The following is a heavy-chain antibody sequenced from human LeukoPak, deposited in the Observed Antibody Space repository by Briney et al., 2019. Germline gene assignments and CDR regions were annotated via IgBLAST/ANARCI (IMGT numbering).Heavy chain of an antibody. V-gene: IGHV4-34*01. Sequence: PSETLSLTCAVYGGSFSGYYWSWIRQPPGKGLEWIGEINHSGSTNYNPSLKSRVTISVDTSRNQFSLKLSSVTAADTAVYYCARGPLNYGDVSYFDYWGQGTLVTVSS. CDR1: GGSFSGYY. CDR2: INHSGST. D-gene: IGHD4-17*01. J-gene: IGHJ4*02. CDR3: ARGPLNYGDVSYFDY.